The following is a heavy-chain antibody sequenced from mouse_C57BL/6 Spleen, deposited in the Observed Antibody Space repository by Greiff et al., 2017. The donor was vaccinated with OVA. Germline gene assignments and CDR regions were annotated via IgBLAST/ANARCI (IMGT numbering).Heavy chain of an antibody. V-gene: IGHV1-69*01. J-gene: IGHJ2*01. CDR2: IDPSDSYT. CDR1: GYTFTSYW. CDR3: ARAPTGPYYFDY. D-gene: IGHD4-1*02. Sequence: QVQLQQPGAELVMPGASVKLSCKASGYTFTSYWMHWVKQRPGQGLEWIGEIDPSDSYTNYNQKFKGKSTVTVDKSSSTAYRQLSSLTSEDSAVYYCARAPTGPYYFDYWGQGTTLTVSS.